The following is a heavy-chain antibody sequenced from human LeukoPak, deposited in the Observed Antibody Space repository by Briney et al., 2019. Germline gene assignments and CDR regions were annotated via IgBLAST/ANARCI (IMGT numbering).Heavy chain of an antibody. D-gene: IGHD5-18*01. CDR3: ARDTSDYTYGYRGLSY. V-gene: IGHV3-11*04. J-gene: IGHJ4*02. CDR1: GFTFSDYY. Sequence: PGGSLRLSCAASGFTFSDYYMSWIRQAPGKGLEWVSCISSSGSTIYYADSVKGRFTISRDNSKNTLFLQMNSLSAEYTAVYYCARDTSDYTYGYRGLSYWGQGTLVTVSS. CDR2: ISSSGSTI.